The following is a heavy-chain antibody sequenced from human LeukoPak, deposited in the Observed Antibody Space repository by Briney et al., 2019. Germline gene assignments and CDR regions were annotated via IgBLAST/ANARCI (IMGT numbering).Heavy chain of an antibody. V-gene: IGHV3-74*01. Sequence: PGGSLRLSCAASGFNLRDYWMHRVRQAPGKGLVWVSRLGTDGTYTNYADSVKGRFTISRDNAKNTLYLQMDSLRAEDTAFYYCVRDPSNSGNWFDLWGQGTLVTVSS. CDR3: VRDPSNSGNWFDL. CDR1: GFNLRDYW. J-gene: IGHJ5*02. CDR2: LGTDGTYT. D-gene: IGHD4-11*01.